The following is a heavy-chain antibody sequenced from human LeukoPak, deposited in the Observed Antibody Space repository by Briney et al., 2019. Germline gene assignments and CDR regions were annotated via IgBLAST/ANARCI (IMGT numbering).Heavy chain of an antibody. D-gene: IGHD3-3*01. V-gene: IGHV4-59*12. CDR2: IYYSGST. CDR3: ARAHDFWSGYSRVYYMDV. CDR1: GGSISSYY. J-gene: IGHJ6*03. Sequence: SETLSLTCTVSGGSISSYYWSWIRQPPGKGLEWIGYIYYSGSTNYNPSLKSRVTISVDTSKNQFSLKLSSVTAADTAVYYCARAHDFWSGYSRVYYMDVWGKGTTVTVSS.